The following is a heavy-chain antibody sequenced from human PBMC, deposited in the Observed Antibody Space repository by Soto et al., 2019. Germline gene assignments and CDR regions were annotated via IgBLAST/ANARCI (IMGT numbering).Heavy chain of an antibody. Sequence: QVQLVQSGAEVKKPGSSVKVSCKASGGTFSSYAISWVRQAPGQGLEWMGGSIPIFGTANYAQKCQGRVTITADECTRTAYMEVSSLRSEDTGVVYCARVSRDGYNYYYFVYWGQGTLVPVSS. J-gene: IGHJ4*02. CDR3: ARVSRDGYNYYYFVY. V-gene: IGHV1-69*12. CDR2: SIPIFGTA. CDR1: GGTFSSYA. D-gene: IGHD5-12*01.